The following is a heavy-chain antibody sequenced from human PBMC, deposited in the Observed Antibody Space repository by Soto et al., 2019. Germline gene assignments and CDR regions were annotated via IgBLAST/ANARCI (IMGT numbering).Heavy chain of an antibody. Sequence: SGPTLVNPTHTLTLTCTFSGFSLSTSGMCVSWIRQPPGKALEWLALIDWDDDKYYSTSLKTRLTISKDTSKNQVVLTMTNMDPVDTAMYYCARTIYDSSGYHDAFDIWGQGTMVTVSS. CDR2: IDWDDDK. J-gene: IGHJ3*02. V-gene: IGHV2-70*01. CDR1: GFSLSTSGMC. D-gene: IGHD3-22*01. CDR3: ARTIYDSSGYHDAFDI.